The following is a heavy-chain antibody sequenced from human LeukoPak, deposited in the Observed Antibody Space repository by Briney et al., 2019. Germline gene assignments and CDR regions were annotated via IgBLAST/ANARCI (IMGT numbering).Heavy chain of an antibody. CDR3: AKEGTASKPSDLDY. D-gene: IGHD1-1*01. J-gene: IGHJ4*02. CDR2: IRYDGTIK. CDR1: GFTFTDYG. V-gene: IGHV3-30*02. Sequence: PGGSLRLSCAASGFTFTDYGIHWVRQAPGKGLEWVAFIRYDGTIKYYADSVKGRFTISRGNSRNTLYLQMNSLRTEDTAVYYCAKEGTASKPSDLDYWGQGTLVTVSS.